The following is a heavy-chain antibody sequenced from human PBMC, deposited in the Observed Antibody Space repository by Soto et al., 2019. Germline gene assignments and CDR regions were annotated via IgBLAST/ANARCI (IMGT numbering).Heavy chain of an antibody. Sequence: QVQLQESGPGLVKPSGTLSLTCAVSGGSISSSHWWTWVRQSPGKGLEYIGEISHSGTSNSNPSLKGRVTLSVDKSKNHFSLTLTSVTAADTAVYYCARVVLTITRGAFDAWGQGTLVIVSS. D-gene: IGHD3-9*01. J-gene: IGHJ3*01. CDR1: GGSISSSHW. CDR3: ARVVLTITRGAFDA. CDR2: ISHSGTS. V-gene: IGHV4-4*02.